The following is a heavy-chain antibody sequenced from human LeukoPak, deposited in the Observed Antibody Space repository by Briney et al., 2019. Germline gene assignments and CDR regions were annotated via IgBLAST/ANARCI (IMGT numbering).Heavy chain of an antibody. CDR2: IVVGSGNT. D-gene: IGHD3-10*01. Sequence: SVKVSCKASGFTFTSSAMQWVRQARGQRLEWIGWIVVGSGNTNYAQKFQERVTITRDMSTSTAYMELSSLRSEDTAVYYCAAHMVRGVIYFDYWGQGTLVTVSS. J-gene: IGHJ4*02. V-gene: IGHV1-58*02. CDR1: GFTFTSSA. CDR3: AAHMVRGVIYFDY.